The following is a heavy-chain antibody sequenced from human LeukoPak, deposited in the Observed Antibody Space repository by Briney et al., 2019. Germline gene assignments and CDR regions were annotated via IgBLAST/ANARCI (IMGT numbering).Heavy chain of an antibody. CDR3: ARGRRYCSSTSCPDYYYYMDV. J-gene: IGHJ6*03. Sequence: SETLSLTCAVYGVSFSGYYWSWLRQPPGKGLEWIGEINHSGSTNYNPSLKSRVTISVDTSKNQFSLKLSSVTAADTAVYYCARGRRYCSSTSCPDYYYYMDVWGKGTTVTVSS. CDR2: INHSGST. CDR1: GVSFSGYY. V-gene: IGHV4-34*01. D-gene: IGHD2-2*01.